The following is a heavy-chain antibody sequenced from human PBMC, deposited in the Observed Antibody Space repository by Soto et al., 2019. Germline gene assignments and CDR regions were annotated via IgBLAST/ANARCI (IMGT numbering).Heavy chain of an antibody. Sequence: SETLSLTCTVSVGSISSYYWGWIRQPPGKGLEWIGYIYYSGSTNYNPALKSRVTISVDTSKNQFSLKLSSVTAADTAVYYCAREGRYSSSSEAAYYYYYGMDVWGQGNTVTVSS. J-gene: IGHJ6*02. CDR2: IYYSGST. D-gene: IGHD6-6*01. CDR3: AREGRYSSSSEAAYYYYYGMDV. V-gene: IGHV4-59*12. CDR1: VGSISSYY.